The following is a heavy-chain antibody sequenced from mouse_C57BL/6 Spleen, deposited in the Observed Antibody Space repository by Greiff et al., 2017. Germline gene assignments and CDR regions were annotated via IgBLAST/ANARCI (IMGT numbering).Heavy chain of an antibody. CDR2: INPSNGGT. V-gene: IGHV1-53*01. CDR3: VYGSTYYAMDY. J-gene: IGHJ4*01. Sequence: QVQLQQPGTELVKPGASVKLSCKASGYTFTSYWMHWVKQRPGQGLEWIGNINPSNGGTKYNEKFKSKATLTVDKSSTTAYMQLSSLTSKDSAVYYCVYGSTYYAMDYWGQGTSVTVSS. CDR1: GYTFTSYW. D-gene: IGHD1-1*01.